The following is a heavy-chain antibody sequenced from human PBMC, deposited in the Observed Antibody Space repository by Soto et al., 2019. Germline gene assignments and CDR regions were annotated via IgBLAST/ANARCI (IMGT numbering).Heavy chain of an antibody. D-gene: IGHD3-22*01. V-gene: IGHV3-33*01. Sequence: GGSLRLSCAASGFTFSSYGMHWVRQASGKGLEWVAVIWYDGSNKYYADSVKGRFTISRDNSKNTLYLQMNSLRAEDTAVYYCARDKPDYYDSSGYYPTYYYYGMDVWGQGTTVTVSS. CDR3: ARDKPDYYDSSGYYPTYYYYGMDV. CDR1: GFTFSSYG. CDR2: IWYDGSNK. J-gene: IGHJ6*02.